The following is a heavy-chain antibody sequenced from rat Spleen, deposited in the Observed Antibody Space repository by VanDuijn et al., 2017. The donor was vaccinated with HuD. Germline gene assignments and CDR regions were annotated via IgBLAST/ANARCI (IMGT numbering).Heavy chain of an antibody. CDR1: GITFNNYW. V-gene: IGHV5-31*01. Sequence: EVQLVESGGGLVQPGRSLKLTCVASGITFNNYWMTWIRQAPGKGLEWVASISNTGDTYYPDSVKGRFSVSRDNTKSTLYLQMNSLMSEDTATYYCARRYSGGMDAWGQGASVTVSS. J-gene: IGHJ4*01. CDR2: ISNTGDT. D-gene: IGHD1-1*01. CDR3: ARRYSGGMDA.